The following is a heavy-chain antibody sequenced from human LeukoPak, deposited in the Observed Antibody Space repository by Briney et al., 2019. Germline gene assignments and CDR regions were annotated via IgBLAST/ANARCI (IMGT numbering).Heavy chain of an antibody. CDR3: ARDLSWTALNAFDI. Sequence: ASVKVSCKASGYTFTSYAMHWVRQAPGQRLEWMGWINAGNGNTKYSQKFQGRVTITRDTSASTAYMELSSLRSEDTAVYHCARDLSWTALNAFDIWGQGTMVTVSS. D-gene: IGHD6-13*01. CDR2: INAGNGNT. CDR1: GYTFTSYA. V-gene: IGHV1-3*01. J-gene: IGHJ3*02.